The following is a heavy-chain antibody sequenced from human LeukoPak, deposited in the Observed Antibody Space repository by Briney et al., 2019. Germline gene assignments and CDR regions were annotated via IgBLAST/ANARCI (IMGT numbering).Heavy chain of an antibody. J-gene: IGHJ1*01. Sequence: ASVTVSCKVSGYTLTELSMHWVRQAPGKGLEWMGGFDPEDGETIYAQKFQGRVTMTEDTTTDTAYMEMSSLRSEDTAVYYCATDPLGPREPERRYFQQWGQGTLVTVSS. CDR2: FDPEDGET. D-gene: IGHD1-26*01. CDR1: GYTLTELS. V-gene: IGHV1-24*01. CDR3: ATDPLGPREPERRYFQQ.